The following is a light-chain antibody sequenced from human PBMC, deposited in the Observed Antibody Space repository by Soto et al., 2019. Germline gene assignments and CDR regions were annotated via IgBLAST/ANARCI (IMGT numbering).Light chain of an antibody. V-gene: IGLV1-47*01. CDR1: SSNIGSHY. CDR2: RDG. J-gene: IGLJ3*02. CDR3: AVWDASLTGWV. Sequence: QSALTQPPYASGTPGQSLTISCAGSSSNIGSHYVYWYQHLPGTAPKLLIFRDGQRPSGVPDRFFGSKSGTSASLAISGLRSEDEAHYYCAVWDASLTGWVFGGGTKLTVL.